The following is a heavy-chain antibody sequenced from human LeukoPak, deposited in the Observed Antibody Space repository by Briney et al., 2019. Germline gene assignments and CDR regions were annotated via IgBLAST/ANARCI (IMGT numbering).Heavy chain of an antibody. CDR2: IYTSGST. CDR1: GGSISSYY. Sequence: SETLSLTCTVSGGSISSYYWSWIRQPAGKGLEWIGRIYTSGSTNYNPSLKSRVTMSVDTSKNQFSLKLSSVTAADTAVYYCARDGYSSSWHFFDYWGQGTQVTVSS. J-gene: IGHJ4*02. CDR3: ARDGYSSSWHFFDY. D-gene: IGHD6-13*01. V-gene: IGHV4-4*07.